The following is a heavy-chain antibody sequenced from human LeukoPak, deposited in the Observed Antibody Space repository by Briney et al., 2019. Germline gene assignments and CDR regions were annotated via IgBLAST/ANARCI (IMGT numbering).Heavy chain of an antibody. CDR1: GLTFSNYA. CDR3: SKTYSTSSHYFDY. V-gene: IGHV3-23*01. Sequence: GGSLRLSCAASGLTFSNYAMSWVRQAPGKGLEWVSTISSTGGYTYYADSVKGRFTISRDNSKNTLYLQMNSLRGEDTAVYYCSKTYSTSSHYFDYWGQRT. D-gene: IGHD6-6*01. CDR2: ISSTGGYT. J-gene: IGHJ4*02.